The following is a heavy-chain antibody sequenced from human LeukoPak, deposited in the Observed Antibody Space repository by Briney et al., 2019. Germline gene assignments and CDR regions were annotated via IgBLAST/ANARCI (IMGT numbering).Heavy chain of an antibody. CDR3: ARALRHKPSLDY. Sequence: PGGSLRLSCAASGFTFSSYSMNWVRQAPGKGLEWVSSISSSSSYIYYADSVKGRFTISRDNAKNSLYLQMNSLRAEDTAVYYCARALRHKPSLDYWGQGTLVTVSS. CDR1: GFTFSSYS. V-gene: IGHV3-21*01. CDR2: ISSSSSYI. J-gene: IGHJ4*02.